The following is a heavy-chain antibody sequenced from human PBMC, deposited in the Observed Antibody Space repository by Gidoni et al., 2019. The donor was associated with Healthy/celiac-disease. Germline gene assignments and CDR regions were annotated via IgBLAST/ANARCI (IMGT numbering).Heavy chain of an antibody. CDR1: GGSISSYY. J-gene: IGHJ3*01. D-gene: IGHD3-22*01. Sequence: QVQLQESGPGLVKPSETLSLTCTVSGGSISSYYWSWIRQPPGKGLEWIGYIYYSGSTNYNPSLKSRVTISVDTSKNQFSLKLSSVTAADTAVYYCARGGDQYYYDSSGYHPWGQGTMVTVSS. V-gene: IGHV4-59*01. CDR3: ARGGDQYYYDSSGYHP. CDR2: IYYSGST.